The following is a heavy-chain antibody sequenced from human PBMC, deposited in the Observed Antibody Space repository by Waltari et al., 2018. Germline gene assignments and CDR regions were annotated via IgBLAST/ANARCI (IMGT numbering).Heavy chain of an antibody. CDR2: IIPIFGKA. CDR1: GGTFSSYA. D-gene: IGHD6-19*01. Sequence: QVQLVQSGAEVKKPGSSVKVSCKASGGTFSSYAISWVRQAPGQGLGWMGGIIPIFGKANYAQKFQGRVTITADESTSTAYMELSSLRSEDTAVYYCARESDLRIAVAGTGWFDPWGQGTLVTVSS. V-gene: IGHV1-69*01. J-gene: IGHJ5*02. CDR3: ARESDLRIAVAGTGWFDP.